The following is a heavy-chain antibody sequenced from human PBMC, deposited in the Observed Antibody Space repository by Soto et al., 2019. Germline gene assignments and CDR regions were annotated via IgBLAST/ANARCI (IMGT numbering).Heavy chain of an antibody. Sequence: GGSLSLSCAVAGFTFSTYAMHWVRQAPGKGLEWVAVISYDGSNRYYADSVKGRFTISRDNSKNTLYMQMNSLRPEDTAVYYRARAGYYYDSSGYYLPYYFDYWGQGTLATV. J-gene: IGHJ4*02. CDR1: GFTFSTYA. CDR2: ISYDGSNR. CDR3: ARAGYYYDSSGYYLPYYFDY. D-gene: IGHD3-22*01. V-gene: IGHV3-30-3*01.